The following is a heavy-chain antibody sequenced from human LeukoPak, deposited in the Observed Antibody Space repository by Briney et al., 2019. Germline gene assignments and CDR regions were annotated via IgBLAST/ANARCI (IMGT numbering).Heavy chain of an antibody. V-gene: IGHV4-4*07. CDR2: GHKSGST. D-gene: IGHD6-19*01. J-gene: IGHJ6*03. CDR3: ARNIAVAGRGDYMDV. CDR1: GASISSDY. Sequence: SETLSLTCTVSGASISSDYWTWIRQPPGKGLEWIGCGHKSGSTNYNPSLKSRVTMSVDTSKNQFSLKLSSVTAADTAVYYCARNIAVAGRGDYMDVWGKGTTVTISS.